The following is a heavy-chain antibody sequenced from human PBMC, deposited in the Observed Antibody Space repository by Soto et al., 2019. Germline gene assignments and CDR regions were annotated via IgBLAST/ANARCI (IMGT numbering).Heavy chain of an antibody. J-gene: IGHJ6*02. CDR2: ISGSGDGT. V-gene: IGHV3-23*01. Sequence: PGESLTLSCTASGFTVSSHAMNWIRKAPGTGLERVASISGSGDGTYYGVSVKGRFTISRDSSSSTLYLQMNNLRGEDTAVYFCTKSRRGILMVYGFGGMDVWGQGTTVTVSS. CDR3: TKSRRGILMVYGFGGMDV. CDR1: GFTVSSHA. D-gene: IGHD2-8*01.